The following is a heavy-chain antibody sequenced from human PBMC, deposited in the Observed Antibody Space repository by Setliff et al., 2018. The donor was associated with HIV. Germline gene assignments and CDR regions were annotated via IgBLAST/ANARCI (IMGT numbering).Heavy chain of an antibody. Sequence: LRLSCAASRFDFNNYWMCWVRQAPGKGLEWVANIGQDGSEKNYVDSVKGRVTISRDNFRNTVDLQMNNLRPEDTAVYYCAKDGDYRSGDYDAFDIWGQGTMVTVSS. CDR2: IGQDGSEK. J-gene: IGHJ3*02. D-gene: IGHD6-25*01. V-gene: IGHV3-7*01. CDR1: RFDFNNYW. CDR3: AKDGDYRSGDYDAFDI.